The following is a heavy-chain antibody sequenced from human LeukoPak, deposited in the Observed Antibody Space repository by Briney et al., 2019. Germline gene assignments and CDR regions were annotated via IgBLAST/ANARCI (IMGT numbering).Heavy chain of an antibody. Sequence: GGSLRLSCAASGFTFSSYSMNWVRQAPGKGLEWVSSISSSSSYIYYADSVKGRFTISRDNAKNSLYLQMNSLRAEDTAVYYCARGYCSSTSCPNGMDVWGQGITVTVSS. V-gene: IGHV3-21*01. CDR2: ISSSSSYI. CDR3: ARGYCSSTSCPNGMDV. J-gene: IGHJ6*02. CDR1: GFTFSSYS. D-gene: IGHD2-2*01.